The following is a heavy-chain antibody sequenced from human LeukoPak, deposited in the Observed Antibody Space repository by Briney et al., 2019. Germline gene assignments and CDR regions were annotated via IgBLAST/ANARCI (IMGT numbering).Heavy chain of an antibody. D-gene: IGHD5-18*01. CDR3: ARDGTQLWLGAFDI. V-gene: IGHV3-11*06. CDR1: GFTFSDYY. J-gene: IGHJ3*02. CDR2: ISSSSSYI. Sequence: PGGSLRLSCAASGFTFSDYYMSWIRQAPGKGLEWVSSISSSSSYIYYADSVKGRFTISRDNAKNSLYLQMNSLRAEDTAVYYCARDGTQLWLGAFDIWGQGTMVTVSS.